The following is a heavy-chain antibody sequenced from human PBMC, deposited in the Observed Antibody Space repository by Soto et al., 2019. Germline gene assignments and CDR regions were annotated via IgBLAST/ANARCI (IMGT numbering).Heavy chain of an antibody. J-gene: IGHJ6*02. CDR1: GYRFTSYL. V-gene: IGHV5-51*01. Sequence: GESLKISCQGSGYRFTSYLIGWVRQMPGKGLEWMGIIYPGDSDTRYSPSFQGQVTISADKSISTAYLQWSSLKASDTAMYYCARRADIVVVPAAMGSYYYYGMDVWGQGTTVTVSS. CDR2: IYPGDSDT. CDR3: ARRADIVVVPAAMGSYYYYGMDV. D-gene: IGHD2-2*01.